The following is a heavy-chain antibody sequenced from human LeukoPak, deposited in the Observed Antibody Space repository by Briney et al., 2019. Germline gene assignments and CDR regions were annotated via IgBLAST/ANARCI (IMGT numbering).Heavy chain of an antibody. V-gene: IGHV4-61*01. CDR3: ARRSGYSPNWFDP. CDR1: GGSVSSGNYY. J-gene: IGHJ5*02. Sequence: SETLSLTCTVSGGSVSSGNYYWSWIRQPPGKGLEWLGYIYYSGSTNYNPSLKSRVTMSVDTPKNQFSLRLTSVTAADTAVYYCARRSGYSPNWFDPWGQGTLVTVSS. D-gene: IGHD3-3*01. CDR2: IYYSGST.